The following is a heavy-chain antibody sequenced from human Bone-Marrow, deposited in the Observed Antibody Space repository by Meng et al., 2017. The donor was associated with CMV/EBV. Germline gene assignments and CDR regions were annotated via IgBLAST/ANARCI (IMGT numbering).Heavy chain of an antibody. CDR3: AKDSSRSTWYGPDDYSGMDI. Sequence: GESLKISCAASGFTFSSYGMHWVRQAPGKGLEWVALIWYDGSNEKYAESVKGRFTISRDYSKSTLYLQMNSLRVEDTAMYYCAKDSSRSTWYGPDDYSGMDIWGPGTTVT. D-gene: IGHD6-13*01. CDR2: IWYDGSNE. J-gene: IGHJ6*02. CDR1: GFTFSSYG. V-gene: IGHV3-33*06.